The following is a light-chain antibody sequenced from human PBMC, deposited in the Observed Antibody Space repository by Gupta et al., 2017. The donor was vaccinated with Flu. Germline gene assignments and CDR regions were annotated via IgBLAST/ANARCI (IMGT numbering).Light chain of an antibody. J-gene: IGLJ3*02. CDR3: AAGDNSLNGEV. Sequence: QSVLTQPPSASGTLGQTLTTCCSGSSYNIGRLNVSWYQQLPGPAPGFVIYSDDQRPSGVPERFSAYSSGTTASLTISGLQAEDEADYYCAAGDNSLNGEVFGGGTKLTVL. V-gene: IGLV1-44*01. CDR1: SYNIGRLN. CDR2: SDD.